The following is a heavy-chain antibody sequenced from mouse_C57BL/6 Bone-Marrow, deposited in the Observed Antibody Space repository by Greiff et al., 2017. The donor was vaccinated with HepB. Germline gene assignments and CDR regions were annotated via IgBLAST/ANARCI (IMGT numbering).Heavy chain of an antibody. CDR1: GFNIKDDY. Sequence: VQLKQSGAELVRPGASVKLSCTASGFNIKDDYMHWVKQRPEQGLEWIGWIDPENGDTEYASKFQGKATITADTSSNTAYLQLSSLTSEDTAVYYCTTVTTVVARYWYFDVWGTGTTVTVSS. J-gene: IGHJ1*03. D-gene: IGHD1-1*01. CDR2: IDPENGDT. V-gene: IGHV14-4*01. CDR3: TTVTTVVARYWYFDV.